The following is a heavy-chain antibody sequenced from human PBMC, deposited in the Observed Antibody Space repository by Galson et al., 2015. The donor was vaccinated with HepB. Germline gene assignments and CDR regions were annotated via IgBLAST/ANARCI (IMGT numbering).Heavy chain of an antibody. CDR2: IKSKIDGGTT. V-gene: IGHV3-15*05. Sequence: SLRLSCAASGFTFSNAWMTWVRQAPGKGLEWVGRIKSKIDGGTTDYTAPVKGRFTISRDDSKDTLFLQMNSLKSEDTAVYYCSTDVGVWNDTDYWGQGTLVTVSS. CDR1: GFTFSNAW. J-gene: IGHJ4*02. CDR3: STDVGVWNDTDY. D-gene: IGHD1-1*01.